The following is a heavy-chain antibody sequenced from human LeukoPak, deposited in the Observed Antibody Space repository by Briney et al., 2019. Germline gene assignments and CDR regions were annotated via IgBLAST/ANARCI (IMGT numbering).Heavy chain of an antibody. CDR2: INHSGST. CDR1: GASIRSNNW. V-gene: IGHV4-4*02. CDR3: ARVPWIQLWLHAFDI. Sequence: SGTLSLTCSVSGASIRSNNWWSWVRQPPGKGLEWIGEINHSGSTNYNPSLKSRVTISGDRSKNQFSLRLSCVTAADTAVYYCARVPWIQLWLHAFDIWGEGTMVTVSS. D-gene: IGHD5-18*01. J-gene: IGHJ3*02.